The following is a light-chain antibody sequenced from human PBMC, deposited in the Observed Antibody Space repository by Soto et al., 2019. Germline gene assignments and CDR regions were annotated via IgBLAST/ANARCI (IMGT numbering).Light chain of an antibody. J-gene: IGKJ1*01. CDR1: QNVLYSSNNKNY. V-gene: IGKV4-1*01. Sequence: DIVMTQSPDSLAVSLGERATINCKSSQNVLYSSNNKNYLAWYQQKLGQPPKLLIRWASTRESGVPDRFSGSGSGTDFTLTISSLQAEDVAVYYCQQYYSTPWTFGQGTKVDIX. CDR3: QQYYSTPWT. CDR2: WAS.